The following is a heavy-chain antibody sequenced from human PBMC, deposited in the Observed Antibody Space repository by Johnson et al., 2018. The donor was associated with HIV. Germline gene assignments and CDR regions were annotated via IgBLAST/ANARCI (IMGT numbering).Heavy chain of an antibody. Sequence: VQLVESGGGFVQPGGCLTLSCAASGFTFSTYAMNWVRQAPGAGLEWVSGICGGGGSTYYADSVKGRFTISRDNAKNSLYLQMNSLRAEDTAVYYCARDSWGIAARPEVWRSFDIWGQGTMVTVSS. V-gene: IGHV3-23*04. CDR2: ICGGGGST. CDR3: ARDSWGIAARPEVWRSFDI. J-gene: IGHJ3*02. D-gene: IGHD6-6*01. CDR1: GFTFSTYA.